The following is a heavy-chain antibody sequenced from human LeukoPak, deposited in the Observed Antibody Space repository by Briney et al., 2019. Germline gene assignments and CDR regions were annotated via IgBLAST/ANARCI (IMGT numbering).Heavy chain of an antibody. Sequence: SETLSLTCTVSGGSISSSSYYWGWIRQPPGKGLEWIGSIYYSGSTYYNPSLKSRVTISVDTSKNQFSLKLSSVTAADTAVYYCARDRTMVRGAPFDPWGQGTLVTVSS. CDR2: IYYSGST. D-gene: IGHD3-10*01. CDR3: ARDRTMVRGAPFDP. V-gene: IGHV4-39*07. CDR1: GGSISSSSYY. J-gene: IGHJ5*02.